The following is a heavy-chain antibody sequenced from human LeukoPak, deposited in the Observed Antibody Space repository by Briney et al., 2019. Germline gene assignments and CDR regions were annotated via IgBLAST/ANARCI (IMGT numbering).Heavy chain of an antibody. J-gene: IGHJ4*02. CDR1: GGSFSPYY. CDR3: ASSLAVFLDY. V-gene: IGHV4-59*01. Sequence: SETLSLTCTVSGGSFSPYYWGWIRQPPGKGLEWIGYIYHSGNINQNPSLKSRVTISIDTSKNQFSLKLSSVTAADTAVYYCASSLAVFLDYWGQGTLVTVSS. D-gene: IGHD6-19*01. CDR2: IYHSGNI.